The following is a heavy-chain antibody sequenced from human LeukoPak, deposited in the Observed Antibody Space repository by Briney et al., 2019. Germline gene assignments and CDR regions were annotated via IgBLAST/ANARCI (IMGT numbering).Heavy chain of an antibody. CDR2: VSSRGDTI. Sequence: PGGSLRLSCTDSGVSFADNFMGWLRQAPGKGLEWVSYVSSRGDTIHYSDAVQGRFSISRDNSKRSLYLEMTRLRINDTAVYYCVRGGYGWTFKTWGQGTLVSVSS. J-gene: IGHJ4*02. V-gene: IGHV3-11*01. CDR3: VRGGYGWTFKT. D-gene: IGHD2/OR15-2a*01. CDR1: GVSFADNF.